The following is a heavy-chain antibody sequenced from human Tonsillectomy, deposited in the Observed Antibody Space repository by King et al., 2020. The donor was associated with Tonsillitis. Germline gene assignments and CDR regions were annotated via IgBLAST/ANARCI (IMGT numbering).Heavy chain of an antibody. J-gene: IGHJ3*02. CDR3: ARAGARSESSGWFDAFDI. D-gene: IGHD6-19*01. Sequence: VQLVESGGGLIQPGGSLRLSCAASGFTVSSNYMSWVRQAPGKGLEWVSVIYSVGSTYYADSVKGRFTISRDNSKNTLYLQMNSLRAEDTAVYYCARAGARSESSGWFDAFDIWGQGTMVTVSS. CDR2: IYSVGST. V-gene: IGHV3-53*01. CDR1: GFTVSSNY.